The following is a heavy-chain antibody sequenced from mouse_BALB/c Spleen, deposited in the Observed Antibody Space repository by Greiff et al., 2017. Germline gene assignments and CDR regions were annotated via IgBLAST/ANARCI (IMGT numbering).Heavy chain of an antibody. CDR3: ARSGGSRWYFDV. CDR2: INPSTGYT. Sequence: VQLQESGAELAKPGASVKMSCKASGYTFTSYWMHWVKQRPGQGLEWIGYINPSTGYTEYNQKFKDKATLTADKSSSTAYMQLSSLTSEDSAVYYCARSGGSRWYFDVWGAGTTVTVSS. V-gene: IGHV1-7*01. J-gene: IGHJ1*01. CDR1: GYTFTSYW. D-gene: IGHD3-1*01.